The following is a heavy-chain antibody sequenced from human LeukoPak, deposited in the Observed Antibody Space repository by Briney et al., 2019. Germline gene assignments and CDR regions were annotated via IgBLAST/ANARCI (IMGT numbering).Heavy chain of an antibody. J-gene: IGHJ4*02. CDR2: ISPAGGTT. CDR1: GFTFSSEA. V-gene: IGHV3-23*01. D-gene: IGHD6-13*01. Sequence: GGSLRHSCAVSGFTFSSEAMGWVRQLPGGGLEWVSTISPAGGTTYYAESMKGRFTISRDNSKSTLYLQMSSLRVEDTAVYYRTKVRSGSSSWALRVFDYWGQGALVTVSS. CDR3: TKVRSGSSSWALRVFDY.